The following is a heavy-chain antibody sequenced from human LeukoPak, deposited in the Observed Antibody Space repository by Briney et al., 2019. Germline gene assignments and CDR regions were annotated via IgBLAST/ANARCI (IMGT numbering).Heavy chain of an antibody. V-gene: IGHV3-30-3*01. CDR3: AREMVGSGSYHGAFDI. CDR1: GFTFSSYA. CDR2: ISYDGSNK. J-gene: IGHJ3*02. Sequence: HSGGSLRLSCAASGFTFSSYAMHWVRQAPGKGLEWVAVISYDGSNKYYADSVKGRFTISRDNSKNTLYLQMNSLRAEDTAVYYCAREMVGSGSYHGAFDIWGQGTMVTVSS. D-gene: IGHD1-26*01.